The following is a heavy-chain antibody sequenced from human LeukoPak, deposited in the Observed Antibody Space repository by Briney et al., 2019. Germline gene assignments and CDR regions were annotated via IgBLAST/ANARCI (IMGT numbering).Heavy chain of an antibody. D-gene: IGHD3-10*01. Sequence: GGSLRLSCAASGFTFDDYAMHWVRQAPGKGLEWVSGISWNSGSIGYADSVKGRFTISRDNAKNSLYLQMNSLRAEDTALYYCAKDRMELYGSGSFDAFDIWGQGTMVTVSS. CDR2: ISWNSGSI. J-gene: IGHJ3*02. CDR3: AKDRMELYGSGSFDAFDI. V-gene: IGHV3-9*01. CDR1: GFTFDDYA.